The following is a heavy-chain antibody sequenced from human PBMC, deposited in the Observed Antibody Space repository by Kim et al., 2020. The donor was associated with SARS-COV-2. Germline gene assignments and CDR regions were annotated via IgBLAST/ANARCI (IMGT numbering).Heavy chain of an antibody. CDR3: AKAKYNSGWYYFDY. V-gene: IGHV3-9*01. J-gene: IGHJ4*02. Sequence: ADSLKGRFINSRDNAKNSLYLQMNSRRAEDTALYYCAKAKYNSGWYYFDYWGQGTLVTVSS. D-gene: IGHD6-19*01.